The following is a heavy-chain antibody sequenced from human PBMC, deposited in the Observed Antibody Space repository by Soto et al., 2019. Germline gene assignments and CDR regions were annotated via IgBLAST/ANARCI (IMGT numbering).Heavy chain of an antibody. V-gene: IGHV3-15*01. Sequence: GGSLRLSCAASGFTFSNAWMSWVRQAPGKGLEWVGRIKSKTDGGTTDYAAPVKGRFTISRDDSKNTLYLQMNSLKTEDTAVYYGTTDGLGYSSSWYQYGMDVWGKGTKVTV. CDR1: GFTFSNAW. CDR3: TTDGLGYSSSWYQYGMDV. D-gene: IGHD6-13*01. J-gene: IGHJ6*04. CDR2: IKSKTDGGTT.